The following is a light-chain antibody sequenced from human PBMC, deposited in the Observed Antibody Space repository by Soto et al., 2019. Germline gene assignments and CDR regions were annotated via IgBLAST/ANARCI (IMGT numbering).Light chain of an antibody. CDR2: GAS. CDR3: QQSDSSPLLT. J-gene: IGKJ4*01. CDR1: HSVSSNY. Sequence: EIVLTQSPGTLSLSPGERATLSCRASHSVSSNYLAWYQQKPGQAPRLLIYGASRRATGIPDRFSASGSGTDFTLTISRLEPEDFAVDYCQQSDSSPLLTFGGGSRVEVK. V-gene: IGKV3-20*01.